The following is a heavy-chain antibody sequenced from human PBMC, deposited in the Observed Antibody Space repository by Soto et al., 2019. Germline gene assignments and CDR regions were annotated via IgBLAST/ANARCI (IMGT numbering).Heavy chain of an antibody. CDR1: GITFSTYR. Sequence: VQLVESGVGLVQPGGSLRLSCVVSGITFSTYRMHWGRQAPGKGLVWVSQIKRDGTVTHYTDSVRGRFIISRDNAKNALFLQMNSLRAEATAVYYFARENYDFWSGYYLDYWGQGTLVTVSS. CDR3: ARENYDFWSGYYLDY. V-gene: IGHV3-74*01. J-gene: IGHJ4*02. D-gene: IGHD3-3*01. CDR2: IKRDGTVT.